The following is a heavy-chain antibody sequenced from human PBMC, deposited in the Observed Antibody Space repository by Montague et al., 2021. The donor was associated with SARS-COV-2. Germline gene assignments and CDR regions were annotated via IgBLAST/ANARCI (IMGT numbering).Heavy chain of an antibody. CDR1: GVSVTDYY. CDR3: ARHPHYDGLNGPPDF. Sequence: SETLSLTCTVSGVSVTDYYWSWIRQPPGMGLEWVGYVLYNRGTNFNPSLKSRVAISVDTSKNQFSLKLTSVTAADTALYYCARHPHYDGLNGPPDFGDQGPLVTVSS. J-gene: IGHJ4*02. D-gene: IGHD3-16*01. CDR2: VLYNRGT. V-gene: IGHV4-59*08.